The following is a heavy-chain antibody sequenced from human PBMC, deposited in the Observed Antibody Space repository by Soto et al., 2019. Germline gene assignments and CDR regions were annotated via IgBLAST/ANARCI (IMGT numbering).Heavy chain of an antibody. Sequence: PXESLRLSCAASGFTFSSYSMNWVRQAPGKGLEWVSSISSSSSYIYYADSVKGRFTISRDNAKNSLYLQMNSLRAEDTAVYYCARDTLSSSWYGGREYGMDVWGQGTTVTVSS. J-gene: IGHJ6*02. CDR1: GFTFSSYS. CDR3: ARDTLSSSWYGGREYGMDV. CDR2: ISSSSSYI. D-gene: IGHD6-13*01. V-gene: IGHV3-21*01.